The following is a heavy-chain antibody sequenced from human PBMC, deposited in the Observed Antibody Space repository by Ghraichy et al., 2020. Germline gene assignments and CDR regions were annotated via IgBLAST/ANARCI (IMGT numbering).Heavy chain of an antibody. CDR1: GFTFSSYS. D-gene: IGHD6-13*01. J-gene: IGHJ4*02. CDR2: ISSSSSTI. Sequence: GGSLRLSCAASGFTFSSYSMNWVRQAPGKGLEWVSYISSSSSTIYYADSVKGRFTISRDNAKNSLYLQMNSLRDEDTAVYYCARSRVGSSWYEELSHNKNYYFDYWGQGTLVTVSS. V-gene: IGHV3-48*02. CDR3: ARSRVGSSWYEELSHNKNYYFDY.